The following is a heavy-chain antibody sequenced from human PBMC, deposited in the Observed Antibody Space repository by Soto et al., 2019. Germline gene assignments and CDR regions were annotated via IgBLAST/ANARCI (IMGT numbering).Heavy chain of an antibody. D-gene: IGHD3-3*01. Sequence: QVQLVQSGAEVKKPGSSVKVSCKASGGTFSSYAISWVRQAPGQGLEWMGGIIPIFGTANYAQKFQGRVTMTADESTSTAYTELSRLRSEERAVYYCAREPAGLEWLVGYYYGMDVWGQGTTVTVSS. J-gene: IGHJ6*02. V-gene: IGHV1-69*01. CDR3: AREPAGLEWLVGYYYGMDV. CDR1: GGTFSSYA. CDR2: IIPIFGTA.